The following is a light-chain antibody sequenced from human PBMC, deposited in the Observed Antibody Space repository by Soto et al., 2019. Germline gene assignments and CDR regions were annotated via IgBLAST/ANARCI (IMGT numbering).Light chain of an antibody. V-gene: IGKV1-5*03. CDR1: QSISSW. CDR3: DEYSSYPYT. Sequence: DIQMTQSPSTLSASVGDRVTITCRASQSISSWLAWYQQKPGTAPKLLIYKASSLQSGVPSRFSGSGSGAEFALSISSLMLDDFAAYYCDEYSSYPYTFGERTKLEIK. J-gene: IGKJ2*01. CDR2: KAS.